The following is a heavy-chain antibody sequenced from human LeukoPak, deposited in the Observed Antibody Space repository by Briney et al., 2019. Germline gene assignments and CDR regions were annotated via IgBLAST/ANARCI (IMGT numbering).Heavy chain of an antibody. V-gene: IGHV3-30*18. CDR3: AKAGINWFDP. CDR2: ISYDGGNK. J-gene: IGHJ5*02. D-gene: IGHD1-26*01. CDR1: EFTFSNHD. Sequence: GGSLRLSCAASEFTFSNHDMYWVRQAPGKGLEWVAVISYDGGNKFYADSVKGRFTISRDNSRNTLYLQMNSLRAEDTAVYYCAKAGINWFDPWGQGTLVTVSS.